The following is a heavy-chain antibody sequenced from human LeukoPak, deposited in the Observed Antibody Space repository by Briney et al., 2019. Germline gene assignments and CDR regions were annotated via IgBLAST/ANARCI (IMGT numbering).Heavy chain of an antibody. CDR1: GFTFSTFA. V-gene: IGHV3-21*01. D-gene: IGHD2-21*01. Sequence: PGGSLRLSCAASGFTFSTFAMNWVRQAPGKGLEWVSSISSSSSYIYYADSVKGRFTISRDNAKNSLYLQMNSLRAEDTAVYYCARDLFAYSQAGTLDYWGQGTLVTVSS. CDR2: ISSSSSYI. CDR3: ARDLFAYSQAGTLDY. J-gene: IGHJ4*02.